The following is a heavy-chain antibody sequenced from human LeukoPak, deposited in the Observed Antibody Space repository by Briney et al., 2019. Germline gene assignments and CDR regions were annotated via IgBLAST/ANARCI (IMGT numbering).Heavy chain of an antibody. J-gene: IGHJ3*02. Sequence: SGTLSLTCAVSGGSISSSNWWSWVRQPPGKGLEWIGEIYHSGSTNYNPSLKSRVTISVDKSKNQFSLKPSSVTAADTAVYYCAIRLGYCSSTSCYGAFDIWGQGTMVTVSS. D-gene: IGHD2-2*01. CDR2: IYHSGST. V-gene: IGHV4-4*02. CDR3: AIRLGYCSSTSCYGAFDI. CDR1: GGSISSSNW.